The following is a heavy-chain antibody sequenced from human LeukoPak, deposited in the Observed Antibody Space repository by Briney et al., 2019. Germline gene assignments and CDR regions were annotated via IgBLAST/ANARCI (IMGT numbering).Heavy chain of an antibody. J-gene: IGHJ5*02. V-gene: IGHV1-3*01. CDR1: GYTFTTYA. CDR3: ARGAPIRVAVAATFDP. D-gene: IGHD6-19*01. Sequence: GASVKVSCKASGYTFTTYAMHWVRQAPGQRLEWMGWINAANGNTRYSQKFQGRVTITRDTSASTAYMELSSLRSEDTAVYYCARGAPIRVAVAATFDPWGQGTLVTVPS. CDR2: INAANGNT.